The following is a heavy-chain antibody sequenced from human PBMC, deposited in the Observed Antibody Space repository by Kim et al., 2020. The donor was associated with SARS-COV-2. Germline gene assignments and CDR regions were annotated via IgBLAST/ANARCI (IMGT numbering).Heavy chain of an antibody. V-gene: IGHV3-21*04. J-gene: IGHJ6*02. D-gene: IGHD3-10*01. CDR2: ISSSSSYI. CDR3: ARERGSGMDYYYYGMDV. CDR1: GFTFSSYS. Sequence: GGSLRLSCAASGFTFSSYSMNWVRQAPGKGLEWVSSISSSSSYIYYADSVKGRFTISRDNAKNSLYLQMNSLRAEDTAVYYCARERGSGMDYYYYGMDVWGQGTTVTVSS.